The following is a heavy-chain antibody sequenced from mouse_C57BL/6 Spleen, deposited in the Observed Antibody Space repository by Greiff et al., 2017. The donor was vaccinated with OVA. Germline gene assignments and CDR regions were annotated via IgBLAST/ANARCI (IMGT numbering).Heavy chain of an antibody. J-gene: IGHJ3*01. V-gene: IGHV14-1*01. Sequence: VHVKQSGAELVRPGASVKLSCTASGFNIKDYYMHWVKQRPEQGLEWIGRIDPEDGDTEYAPKFQGKATMTADTSSNTAYLQLSSLTSEDTAVYYCTNSYYDYDGAWFAYWGQGTLVTVSA. CDR2: IDPEDGDT. CDR1: GFNIKDYY. D-gene: IGHD2-4*01. CDR3: TNSYYDYDGAWFAY.